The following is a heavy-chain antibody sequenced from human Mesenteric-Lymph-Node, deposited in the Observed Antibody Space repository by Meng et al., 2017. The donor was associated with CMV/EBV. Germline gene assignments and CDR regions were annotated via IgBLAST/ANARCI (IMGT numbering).Heavy chain of an antibody. J-gene: IGHJ3*01. Sequence: GESLKISCQGSGYSFTSYWIVWVRQMPGKGLEWMGIIYPGDSDTRYSPSFQGQVTISADKSISTAYLQWSSLKASDTAIYYCARGGQCTSTSCYIDAFDFWGPGTVVTVSS. V-gene: IGHV5-51*01. CDR1: GYSFTSYW. CDR2: IYPGDSDT. D-gene: IGHD2-2*03. CDR3: ARGGQCTSTSCYIDAFDF.